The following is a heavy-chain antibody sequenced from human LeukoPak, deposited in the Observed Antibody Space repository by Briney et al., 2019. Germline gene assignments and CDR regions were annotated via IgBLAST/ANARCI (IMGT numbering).Heavy chain of an antibody. Sequence: GGSLRLSCAASGFTFSSYAMSWVRQTPGKGLEWVSAISGSGDNTFYADSVKGRFTISRDNAKNSLYLQMNSLRVEDTAVYYCARGVTATRYFYYGLDVWGLGTTVTVSS. J-gene: IGHJ6*02. D-gene: IGHD2-21*02. CDR3: ARGVTATRYFYYGLDV. V-gene: IGHV3-23*01. CDR2: ISGSGDNT. CDR1: GFTFSSYA.